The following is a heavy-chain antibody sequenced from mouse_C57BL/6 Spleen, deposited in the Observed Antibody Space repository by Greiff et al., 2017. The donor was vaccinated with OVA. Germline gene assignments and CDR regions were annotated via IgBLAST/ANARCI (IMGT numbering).Heavy chain of an antibody. CDR2: IHPNSGST. V-gene: IGHV1-64*01. Sequence: QVQLQQPGAELVKPGASVKLSCKASGYTFTSYWMHWVKQRPGQGLEWIGMIHPNSGSTNYNEKFKSKATLTVDKSSSTAYMQLSSLTSEDSAVYYCARSRSGYDYYARDYWGQGTSVTVSS. CDR1: GYTFTSYW. CDR3: ARSRSGYDYYARDY. J-gene: IGHJ4*01. D-gene: IGHD3-2*02.